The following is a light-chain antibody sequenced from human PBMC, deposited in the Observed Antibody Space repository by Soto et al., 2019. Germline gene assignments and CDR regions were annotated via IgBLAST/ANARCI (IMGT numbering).Light chain of an antibody. CDR2: DAS. V-gene: IGKV1-5*01. CDR1: QSISSW. J-gene: IGKJ1*01. CDR3: QQYTTSSWT. Sequence: VDRVTVTCRASQSISSWLAWYQQKPGRAPKLLIYDASSLESGVPSRFSGSGSGTDFTLTIGRLEPEDFAVYYRQQYTTSSWTFGQGTKVDIK.